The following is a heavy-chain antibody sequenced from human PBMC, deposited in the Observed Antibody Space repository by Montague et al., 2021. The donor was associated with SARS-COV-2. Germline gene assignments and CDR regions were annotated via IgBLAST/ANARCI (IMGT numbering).Heavy chain of an antibody. CDR2: INHSGST. Sequence: SETLSLTCAVYGGSFSGYYWNWIRQSPGKGLEWIGEINHSGSTNYNPSLKSRVTMSVDTSKNQFSLKLSSVTAADTAVYYCARGARQGYGFRLGSFDSWGQGTLSPCPQ. CDR1: GGSFSGYY. J-gene: IGHJ4*02. V-gene: IGHV4-34*01. CDR3: ARGARQGYGFRLGSFDS. D-gene: IGHD3-10*01.